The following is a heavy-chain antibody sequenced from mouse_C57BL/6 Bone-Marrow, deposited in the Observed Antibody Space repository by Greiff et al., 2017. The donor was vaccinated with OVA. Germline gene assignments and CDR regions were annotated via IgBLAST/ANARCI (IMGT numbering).Heavy chain of an antibody. V-gene: IGHV7-3*01. Sequence: EVMLVESGGGLVQPGGSLSLSCAASGFTFTDYYMSWVRQPPGKALEWLGFIRNKANGYTTEYSASVKGRFTISRDNSQSILYLQMNALRAEDSATYYCARWRGSYFDYWGQGTTLTVSS. CDR3: ARWRGSYFDY. CDR2: IRNKANGYTT. CDR1: GFTFTDYY. J-gene: IGHJ2*01.